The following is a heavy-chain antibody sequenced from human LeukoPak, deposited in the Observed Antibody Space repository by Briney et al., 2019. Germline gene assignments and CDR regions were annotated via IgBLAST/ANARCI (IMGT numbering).Heavy chain of an antibody. CDR2: ISSSSSYI. V-gene: IGHV3-21*01. CDR3: ARDLGGGSCRNDY. D-gene: IGHD2-15*01. CDR1: GFTFSSYS. J-gene: IGHJ4*02. Sequence: GGSLRLSCAASGFTFSSYSMNWVRQAPGKGLEWVSSISSSSSYIYYADSVKGRFTISRDNAKNSLYLQMNSLRAEDTAVYYCARDLGGGSCRNDYWGQGTLVTVSS.